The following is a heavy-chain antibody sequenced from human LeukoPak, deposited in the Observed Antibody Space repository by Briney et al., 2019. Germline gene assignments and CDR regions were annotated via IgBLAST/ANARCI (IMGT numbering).Heavy chain of an antibody. V-gene: IGHV3-23*01. CDR1: GFTFSSYA. D-gene: IGHD2-8*01. CDR3: AKSNGLDY. Sequence: PGGSLRLSCAASGFTFSSYAMSWVRQAPGKGLEWVSTISGSGDSTYYADSVKGRFTISRDNSKNTLNLQMNSLRVEDTAVYYCAKSNGLDYWGQGTLVTVSS. CDR2: ISGSGDST. J-gene: IGHJ4*02.